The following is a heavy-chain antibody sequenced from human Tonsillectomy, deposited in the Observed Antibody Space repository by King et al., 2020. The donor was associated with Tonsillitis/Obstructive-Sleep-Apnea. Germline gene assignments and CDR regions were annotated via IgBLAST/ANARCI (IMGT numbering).Heavy chain of an antibody. D-gene: IGHD3-22*01. J-gene: IGHJ4*02. CDR1: GYTFTSYG. CDR2: ISPHNGLT. CDR3: ASDSLCHCYDSTGYYTFNY. V-gene: IGHV1-18*01. Sequence: QLVQSGAEVKKPGASVKVSCKASGYTFTSYGISWVRQAPGQGLEWMAWISPHNGLTNYAQKLQGRVTMTTDTSTSTAYMELRRLRSDDTAVYYCASDSLCHCYDSTGYYTFNYWGQGTLVTVSS.